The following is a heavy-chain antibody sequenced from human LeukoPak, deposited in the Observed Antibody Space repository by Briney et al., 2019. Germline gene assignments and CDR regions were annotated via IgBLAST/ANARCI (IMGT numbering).Heavy chain of an antibody. V-gene: IGHV1-69*04. CDR2: IIPLLDIT. CDR1: GGTLSNYG. CDR3: ATDGPAAMGADYLYGLDV. D-gene: IGHD2-2*01. J-gene: IGHJ6*02. Sequence: VASVTVSCKASGGTLSNYGISWVRQAPGQGLEWMGRIIPLLDITTYAERFQGRVTITADKSTSTAYLEVSSLRSKDTAVYYCATDGPAAMGADYLYGLDVWGQGTTVSVSS.